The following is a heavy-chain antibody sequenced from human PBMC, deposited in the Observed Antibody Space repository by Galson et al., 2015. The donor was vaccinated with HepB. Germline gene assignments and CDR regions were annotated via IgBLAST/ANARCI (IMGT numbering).Heavy chain of an antibody. J-gene: IGHJ6*02. V-gene: IGHV3-48*03. D-gene: IGHD1-26*01. CDR1: GFTFSNYE. CDR3: ARDQQWEILKSVDSHHYYGMDV. CDR2: ITSGSNTI. Sequence: SLRLSCAASGFTFSNYEMNWVRQAPGKGLEWVSYITSGSNTIYYAGSVEGRFTISRDNAKNSLYLQMNSLRAEDTAVYYCARDQQWEILKSVDSHHYYGMDVWGQGTTVIVSS.